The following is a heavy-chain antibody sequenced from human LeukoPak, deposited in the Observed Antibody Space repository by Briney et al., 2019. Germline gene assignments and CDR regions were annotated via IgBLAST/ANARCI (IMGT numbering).Heavy chain of an antibody. D-gene: IGHD3-9*01. CDR2: IYYSGST. CDR1: GGSISSYY. V-gene: IGHV4-59*01. J-gene: IGHJ4*02. CDR3: ATSKSYYDILTGYYPTAFDY. Sequence: PSETLSLTCTVSGGSISSYYWSWIRQPPGKGLEWIGYIYYSGSTNYNPSLKCRVTISVDTSKNQFSLKLSSVTAADTAVYYCATSKSYYDILTGYYPTAFDYWGQGTLVTVSS.